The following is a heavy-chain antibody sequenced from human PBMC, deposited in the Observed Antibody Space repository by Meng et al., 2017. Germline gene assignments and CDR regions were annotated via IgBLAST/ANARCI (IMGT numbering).Heavy chain of an antibody. Sequence: EVQLVEAGGGLVKPGGSLRLSCAASGFTFSSYAMHWVRQAPGKGLVWVSRIKPDGTMTVYADSVKGRFTISRDNAKNTLYLQMNSLRSDDTAVYYCARSDWFDPWGQGTLVTVSS. V-gene: IGHV3-74*02. CDR2: IKPDGTMT. CDR1: GFTFSSYA. CDR3: ARSDWFDP. J-gene: IGHJ5*02.